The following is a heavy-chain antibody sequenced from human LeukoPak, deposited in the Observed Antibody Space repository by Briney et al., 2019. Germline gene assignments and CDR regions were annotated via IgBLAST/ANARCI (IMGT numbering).Heavy chain of an antibody. CDR3: ARLERSGYPQSDS. Sequence: KPSETLSLTCTVSGGSISSSSYYWGWIRQPPGKGLEWIGTIYYSGSAYYTPSLKSRVTISVDTSKNRFSLKLSSVTAADTAVYYCARLERSGYPQSDSWGRGALVTVSS. D-gene: IGHD3-3*01. CDR2: IYYSGSA. V-gene: IGHV4-39*01. CDR1: GGSISSSSYY. J-gene: IGHJ5*01.